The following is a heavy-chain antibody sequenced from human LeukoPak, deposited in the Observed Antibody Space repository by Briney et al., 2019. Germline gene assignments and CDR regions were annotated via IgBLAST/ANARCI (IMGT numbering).Heavy chain of an antibody. D-gene: IGHD1-14*01. CDR2: IYYLGNT. J-gene: IGHJ4*02. CDR3: ARLIEGTPADS. CDR1: GGSISSYY. V-gene: IGHV4-59*05. Sequence: PSETLSLTCTVSGGSISSYYWSWIRQPPGKGLEWIGSIYYLGNTYHNPSLKSRLTISVDTSKNEFSLKLTSVSAADSAVYYCARLIEGTPADSWGQGTLVTVSS.